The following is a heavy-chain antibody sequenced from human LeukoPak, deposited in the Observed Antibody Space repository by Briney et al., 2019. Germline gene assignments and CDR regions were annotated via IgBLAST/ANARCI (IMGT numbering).Heavy chain of an antibody. CDR1: GGSVSSVIYY. CDR3: ARAIVTGPYAFDI. D-gene: IGHD3-9*01. J-gene: IGHJ3*02. CDR2: LYNGGT. V-gene: IGHV4-39*07. Sequence: SETLSLTCTVSGGSVSSVIYYWGWVRQPPGKGLEWIGSLYNGGTYYRPSLKSRATLSLHTSENQFSLKLNSVTAADTAVYFCARAIVTGPYAFDIWGPGTMVTVSS.